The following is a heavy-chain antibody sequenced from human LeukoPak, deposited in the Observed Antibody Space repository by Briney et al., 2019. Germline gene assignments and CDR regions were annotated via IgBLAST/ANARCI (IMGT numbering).Heavy chain of an antibody. CDR1: GFSFSSYW. CDR2: INSDGSST. D-gene: IGHD2-2*01. V-gene: IGHV3-74*01. J-gene: IGHJ4*02. Sequence: GGALRLSCAASGFSFSSYWLHWVRHAPGKGLVWVSRINSDGSSTNYADSVKGRFTISRDNAKNTLYLQMNSLRAEDTAVYYCARVHCSSASCSFDYWGQGTLVTVSS. CDR3: ARVHCSSASCSFDY.